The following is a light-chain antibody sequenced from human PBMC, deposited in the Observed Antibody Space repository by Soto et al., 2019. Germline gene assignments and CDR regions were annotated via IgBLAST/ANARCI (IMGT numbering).Light chain of an antibody. CDR2: GTT. V-gene: IGKV3-15*01. Sequence: EIVMTQSPSTLSVSPGERVTLSCRASQSVSRKLAWYQQKPGKAPRLLIYGTTTRATGIPARFSGSGSGTEFTLTIISLQYEDFGIYYCQQYGHWPPYTFGQGTTLETK. CDR3: QQYGHWPPYT. CDR1: QSVSRK. J-gene: IGKJ2*01.